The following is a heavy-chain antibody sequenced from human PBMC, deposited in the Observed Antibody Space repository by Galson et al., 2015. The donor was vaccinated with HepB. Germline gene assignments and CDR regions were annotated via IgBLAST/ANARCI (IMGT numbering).Heavy chain of an antibody. Sequence: SLRLSCAVSGFTFDDYGMNWVRQAPGKGLEWVSGISWNSENIDYADSVKGRFTISRDNAKNSLYLQMNSLRVEDTALYYCVKDMGASFYYHGLDVWGQGTTVTVSS. CDR1: GFTFDDYG. J-gene: IGHJ6*02. CDR2: ISWNSENI. CDR3: VKDMGASFYYHGLDV. D-gene: IGHD1-26*01. V-gene: IGHV3-9*01.